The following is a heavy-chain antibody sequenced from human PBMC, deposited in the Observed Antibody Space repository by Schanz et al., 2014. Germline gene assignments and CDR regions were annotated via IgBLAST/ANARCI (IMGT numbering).Heavy chain of an antibody. J-gene: IGHJ4*02. CDR1: GFTFSSYA. CDR2: MSYDGSIK. D-gene: IGHD2-2*01. Sequence: QVQLVESGGGVVQFGRSLRLSCVASGFTFSSYAMHWVRQAPGKGLEWVAAMSYDGSIKYYGDSVKGRFTISRDNSKNTLYLHMNTLRSEDTAVYYCAKDSTHIDIVLVPTAIDYWGQGTLVTGSS. V-gene: IGHV3-30*18. CDR3: AKDSTHIDIVLVPTAIDY.